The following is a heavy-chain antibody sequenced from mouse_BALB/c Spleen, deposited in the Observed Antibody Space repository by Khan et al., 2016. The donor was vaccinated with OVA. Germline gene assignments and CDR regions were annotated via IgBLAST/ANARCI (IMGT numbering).Heavy chain of an antibody. Sequence: EVELVESGGDLVKPGGSLKLSCAASGFTFSTYGMSWVRQTPDKRLEWVATISSGDIYTYYPDSVTGRFTLSRDSAKNTLYLRMRRLKAEETAMYYCARQGAATGGFYYAMDYWGQGTSVTGST. CDR2: ISSGDIYT. CDR3: ARQGAATGGFYYAMDY. J-gene: IGHJ4*01. CDR1: GFTFSTYG. V-gene: IGHV5-6*01. D-gene: IGHD1-2*01.